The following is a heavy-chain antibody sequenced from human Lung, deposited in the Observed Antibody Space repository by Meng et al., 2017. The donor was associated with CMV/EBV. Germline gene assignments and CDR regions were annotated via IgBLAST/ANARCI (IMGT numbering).Heavy chain of an antibody. D-gene: IGHD2-2*01. CDR2: ISGSGGST. Sequence: ESLKISXAASGFTFSSYAMSWVRQAPGKGLEWVSAISGSGGSTYYADSVKGRFTISRDNSKNTLYLQMNSLRAEETAVYYCAKTVVVPAAPYYFDYWGQGTLVTVSS. CDR1: GFTFSSYA. CDR3: AKTVVVPAAPYYFDY. J-gene: IGHJ4*02. V-gene: IGHV3-23*01.